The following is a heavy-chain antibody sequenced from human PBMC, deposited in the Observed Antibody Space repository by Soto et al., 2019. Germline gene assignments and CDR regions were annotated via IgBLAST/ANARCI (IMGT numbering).Heavy chain of an antibody. V-gene: IGHV4-59*08. J-gene: IGHJ5*02. Sequence: PSETRYLTCTVSGGYISSYCWSWIRQPPGKGLEWIGYIYYSGSTNYNPSLKSRVTISVDTSKNQFSLKLSSVTAADTAVYYCARRYCSITSCYNGFDPWGQGTLVTVSS. CDR3: ARRYCSITSCYNGFDP. CDR2: IYYSGST. D-gene: IGHD2-2*01. CDR1: GGYISSYC.